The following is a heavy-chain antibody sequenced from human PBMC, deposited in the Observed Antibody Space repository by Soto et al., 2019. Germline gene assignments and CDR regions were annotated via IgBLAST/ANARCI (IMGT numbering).Heavy chain of an antibody. J-gene: IGHJ5*02. CDR1: GGSFSGYY. V-gene: IGHV4-34*01. Sequence: QVQLQQWGAGLLKPSETLSLTCAVYGGSFSGYYWSWIRQPPGKGLEWIGEINHSGSTNYNPSLKSRVTISVDTSKNQFSLKLSSVTAADTAVYYCAKLERRFRWFDPWGQGTLVTVSS. D-gene: IGHD1-1*01. CDR3: AKLERRFRWFDP. CDR2: INHSGST.